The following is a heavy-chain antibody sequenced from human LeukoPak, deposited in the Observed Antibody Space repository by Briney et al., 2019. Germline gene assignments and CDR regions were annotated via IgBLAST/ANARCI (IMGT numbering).Heavy chain of an antibody. D-gene: IGHD3-10*01. Sequence: PSETLSLTCTVSGGSITSSNYYWGWIRQPPGKGLEWIGRFYYSGSTNYNPSLKSRVTISVDTSKNQFSLKLSSVTAADTAVYYCVSYYGSGSVEYWGQGTLVTVSS. J-gene: IGHJ4*02. CDR2: FYYSGST. CDR3: VSYYGSGSVEY. V-gene: IGHV4-39*01. CDR1: GGSITSSNYY.